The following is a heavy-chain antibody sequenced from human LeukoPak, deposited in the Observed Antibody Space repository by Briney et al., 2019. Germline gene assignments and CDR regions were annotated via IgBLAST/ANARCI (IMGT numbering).Heavy chain of an antibody. J-gene: IGHJ4*02. D-gene: IGHD2-2*02. V-gene: IGHV1-69*04. CDR1: GGTFSSYA. CDR2: IIPLLGIA. Sequence: GASVKVSCKASGGTFSSYAISWVRQAPGQGLEWMGRIIPLLGIANYAQKFQGRVTITADKSTSTAYMELSSLRSEDTAVYYCARGGPIVVVPAAINFDYWGQGTLVTVSS. CDR3: ARGGPIVVVPAAINFDY.